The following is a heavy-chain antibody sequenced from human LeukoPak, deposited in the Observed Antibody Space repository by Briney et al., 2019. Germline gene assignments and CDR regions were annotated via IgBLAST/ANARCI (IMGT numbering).Heavy chain of an antibody. V-gene: IGHV3-48*04. J-gene: IGHJ4*02. CDR2: ISSSSSTI. Sequence: GGSLRLSCAASGCTFSSYSMNWVRQAPGKGLEWVSYISSSSSTIYYADSVKGRFTISRDNAKNSLYLQMNSLRAEDTAVYYCAKDRVGEEMATLGLFDYWGQGTLVTVSS. CDR3: AKDRVGEEMATLGLFDY. CDR1: GCTFSSYS. D-gene: IGHD5-24*01.